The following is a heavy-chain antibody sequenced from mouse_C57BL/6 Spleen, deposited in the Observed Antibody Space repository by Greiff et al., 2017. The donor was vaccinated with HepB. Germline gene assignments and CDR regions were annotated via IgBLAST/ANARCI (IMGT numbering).Heavy chain of an antibody. CDR2: IHPNSGST. Sequence: QVHLKQSGAELVKPGASVKLSCKASGYTFTSYWMHWVKQRPGQGLEWIGMIHPNSGSTNYNEKFKSKATLTVDKSSSTAYMQLSSLTSEDSAVYYCARAYYYGSSYDYWGQGTTLTVSS. J-gene: IGHJ2*01. CDR3: ARAYYYGSSYDY. D-gene: IGHD1-1*01. V-gene: IGHV1-64*01. CDR1: GYTFTSYW.